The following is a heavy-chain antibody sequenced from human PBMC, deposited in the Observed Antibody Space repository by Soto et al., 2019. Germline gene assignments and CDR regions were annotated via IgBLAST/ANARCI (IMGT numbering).Heavy chain of an antibody. CDR1: GFTLSGYA. V-gene: IGHV3-64*01. J-gene: IGHJ6*03. Sequence: EVQLAESGGSLAQPGGSLRLSCAASGFTLSGYAMDWVRQAPGKGLEYVSGISSNGVGTYYANSVQGRFTISRDNYKNTVYLQMGSLRPEDMAVYYCARRARPDFYYMDVWGKGTTVTVSS. D-gene: IGHD6-6*01. CDR3: ARRARPDFYYMDV. CDR2: ISSNGVGT.